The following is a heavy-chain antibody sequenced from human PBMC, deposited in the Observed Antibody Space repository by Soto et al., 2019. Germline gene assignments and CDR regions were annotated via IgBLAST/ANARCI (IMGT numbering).Heavy chain of an antibody. J-gene: IGHJ4*02. Sequence: EVQLVESGGGLVQPGGSLRLSCAASGFTFNTYWMSWVRQAPGKGLQWVANIKEDGSEKYYVDSLKGRFTISRDNAKNSLYLQMKNLRAEDTGIYYCTGDAKYYHILTLPYWGLGTRVTVSS. V-gene: IGHV3-7*01. D-gene: IGHD3-9*01. CDR3: TGDAKYYHILTLPY. CDR1: GFTFNTYW. CDR2: IKEDGSEK.